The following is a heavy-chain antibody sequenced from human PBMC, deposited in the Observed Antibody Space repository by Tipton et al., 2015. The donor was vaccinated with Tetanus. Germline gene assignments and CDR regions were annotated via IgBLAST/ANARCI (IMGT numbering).Heavy chain of an antibody. CDR1: GGSVSSGDYY. D-gene: IGHD3-9*01. V-gene: IGHV4-39*01. CDR3: ARHSSLKALNY. CDR2: AYYSGST. Sequence: TLSLTCTVSGGSVSSGDYYWGWIRQPPGKGLEWIGSAYYSGSTYYNPSLKSRVTISVDTSKNQFSLELSSVTAADTAVYYCARHSSLKALNYWGQGTLVTASS. J-gene: IGHJ4*02.